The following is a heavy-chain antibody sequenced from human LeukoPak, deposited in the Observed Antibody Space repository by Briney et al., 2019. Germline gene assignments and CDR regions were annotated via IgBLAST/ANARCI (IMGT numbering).Heavy chain of an antibody. D-gene: IGHD6-19*01. J-gene: IGHJ4*02. Sequence: GGSLRLSCAASGFTFSRYGMSWVRQAPGKGLEWVSGISGSGDSIYYADSVKGRFTISRDNSKNTLYLQMNSLRAEDTAVYYCGKDRRPGIAVAGTTDYWGQGTLVTVSS. CDR1: GFTFSRYG. V-gene: IGHV3-23*01. CDR2: ISGSGDSI. CDR3: GKDRRPGIAVAGTTDY.